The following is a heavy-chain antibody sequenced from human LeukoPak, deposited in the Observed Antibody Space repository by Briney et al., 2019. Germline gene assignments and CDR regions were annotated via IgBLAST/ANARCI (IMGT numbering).Heavy chain of an antibody. CDR1: GASISDYY. V-gene: IGHV4-4*09. CDR2: LLFRGTA. Sequence: SETLSLTCNVSGASISDYYWSWVRQSPEKGLEWIASLLFRGTAHYNPSLGSRVAISDDTSNNQFFLRLTSVTTTDTAAYYCARTGRRGYFDFWGRGTLVTVSS. D-gene: IGHD1-14*01. CDR3: ARTGRRGYFDF. J-gene: IGHJ2*01.